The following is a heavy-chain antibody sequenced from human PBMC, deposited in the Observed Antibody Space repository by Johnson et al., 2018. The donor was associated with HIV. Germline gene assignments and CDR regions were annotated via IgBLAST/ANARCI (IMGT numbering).Heavy chain of an antibody. J-gene: IGHJ3*02. D-gene: IGHD6-13*01. Sequence: HVQLVESGGGVVQPGRSLRLSCAASGFTFSSYGMYWVRQAPGKGLEWVAVIWYDGSNKYYADSVKGRFTISRDNAKNSLYLQMNSLRAEDTAVYYCARDHSSSWYRGFGGAFDIWGQGTMVTVSS. V-gene: IGHV3-33*01. CDR1: GFTFSSYG. CDR3: ARDHSSSWYRGFGGAFDI. CDR2: IWYDGSNK.